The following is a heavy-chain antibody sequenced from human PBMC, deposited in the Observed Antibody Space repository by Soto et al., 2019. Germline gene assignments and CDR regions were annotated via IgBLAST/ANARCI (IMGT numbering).Heavy chain of an antibody. CDR2: ISYDGGNK. CDR3: ARPDYGSGSYPDY. Sequence: QVQLVESGGGVVQPGRSLRLSCAASGFTFSSYAMHWVRQAPGKGLEWVAVISYDGGNKYYADSVKGRFNISRDNSKNMLFLQITSLRADDTAVYYCARPDYGSGSYPDYRGQGTLVTVSS. CDR1: GFTFSSYA. V-gene: IGHV3-30-3*01. D-gene: IGHD3-10*01. J-gene: IGHJ4*02.